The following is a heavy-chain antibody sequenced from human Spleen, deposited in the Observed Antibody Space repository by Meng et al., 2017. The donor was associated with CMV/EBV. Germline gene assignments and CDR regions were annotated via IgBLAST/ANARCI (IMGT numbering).Heavy chain of an antibody. V-gene: IGHV4-59*03. D-gene: IGHD3-3*01. CDR2: IYYSGST. J-gene: IGHJ4*02. Sequence: GSLRLSCTVSRGSISSYYWTWIRQPPGKGLEWIGYIYYSGSTKYNPSLKSRVTMSVDTSKKQFSLNLTSVTAADTAVYYCATLFGWPYDYWGQGTLVTRLL. CDR3: ATLFGWPYDY. CDR1: RGSISSYY.